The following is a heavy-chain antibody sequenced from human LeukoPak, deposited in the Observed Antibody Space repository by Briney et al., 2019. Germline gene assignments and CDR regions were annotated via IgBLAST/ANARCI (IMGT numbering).Heavy chain of an antibody. CDR3: AKDPVASPDAFDI. J-gene: IGHJ3*02. V-gene: IGHV3-23*01. CDR2: ISGSGGST. Sequence: GGSLRLSCAASGFTFSSYAMSWVRQAPGKGLEWVSAISGSGGSTYYADSVKGRFTISRDNSKNTLYLQMNSLRAEDMAVYYCAKDPVASPDAFDIWGQGTMVTVSS. D-gene: IGHD2-2*01. CDR1: GFTFSSYA.